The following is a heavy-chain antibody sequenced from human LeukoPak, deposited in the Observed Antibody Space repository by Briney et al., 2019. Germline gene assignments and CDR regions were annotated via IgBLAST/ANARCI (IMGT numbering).Heavy chain of an antibody. CDR1: GFTFHNYW. CDR3: ARDRASTGYDLYDY. D-gene: IGHD5-12*01. V-gene: IGHV3-7*01. J-gene: IGHJ4*02. Sequence: GGSLRFSCAASGFTFHNYWMAWVRQTPGKGLEWVANIKHDASEKYYVDSVKGRFTISRDNAQNSFFLQMNSLRAEDTAVYFCARDRASTGYDLYDYWGQGTLVTVSS. CDR2: IKHDASEK.